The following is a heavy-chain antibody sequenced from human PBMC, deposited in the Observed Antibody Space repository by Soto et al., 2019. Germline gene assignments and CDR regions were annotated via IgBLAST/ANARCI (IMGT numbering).Heavy chain of an antibody. CDR1: GDSISSVYNY. Sequence: SETLSLTCTVSGDSISSVYNYWSWIRQPPGEGLEWIGFISYSGTTSYSPSLKSRLAISLDTSKNQFSLSLTSVTAADTAVYYCARGRGYSYGLDPWGQGTLVTVS. D-gene: IGHD5-12*01. V-gene: IGHV4-30-4*01. CDR2: ISYSGTT. J-gene: IGHJ5*02. CDR3: ARGRGYSYGLDP.